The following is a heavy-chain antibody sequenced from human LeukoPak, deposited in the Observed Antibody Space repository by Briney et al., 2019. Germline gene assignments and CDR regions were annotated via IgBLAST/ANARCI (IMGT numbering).Heavy chain of an antibody. Sequence: ASVKVSCKVSGYTLTELSMHWVRQAPGQGLEWMGGFDPEDGETIYAQKFQGRVTMTEDTSTDTAYMELSSLGSEDTAVYYCATMTTLFYYYYGMDVWGQGTTVTVSS. V-gene: IGHV1-24*01. CDR2: FDPEDGET. J-gene: IGHJ6*02. CDR3: ATMTTLFYYYYGMDV. D-gene: IGHD4-17*01. CDR1: GYTLTELS.